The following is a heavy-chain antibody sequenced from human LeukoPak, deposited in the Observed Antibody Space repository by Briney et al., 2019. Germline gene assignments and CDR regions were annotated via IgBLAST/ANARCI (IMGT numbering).Heavy chain of an antibody. V-gene: IGHV3-9*01. CDR1: GFTFDDYA. J-gene: IGHJ4*02. D-gene: IGHD6-13*01. CDR3: AKDMSSSWYGLDY. CDR2: ISWNSGSI. Sequence: PGRSLRLSCAASGFTFDDYAMHWVRQAPGKGLEWVSGISWNSGSIGYADSVKGRFTISGDNAKNSLYLQMNSLRAEDTALYYCAKDMSSSWYGLDYWGQGTLVTVSS.